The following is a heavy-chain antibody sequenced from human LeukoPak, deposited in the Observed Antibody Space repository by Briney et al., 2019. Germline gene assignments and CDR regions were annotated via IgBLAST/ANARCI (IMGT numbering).Heavy chain of an antibody. J-gene: IGHJ5*02. D-gene: IGHD3-22*01. V-gene: IGHV4-38-2*02. CDR2: IYHSGST. CDR1: GYSISSGYY. CDR3: ARVHDSSGYYHYYNWFDP. Sequence: SETLSLTCTVSGYSISSGYYWGWIRQPPGKGLEWIGSIYHSGSTYYNPSLKSRVTISVDTSKNQFSLKLSSVTAADTAVYYCARVHDSSGYYHYYNWFDPWGQGTLVTVSS.